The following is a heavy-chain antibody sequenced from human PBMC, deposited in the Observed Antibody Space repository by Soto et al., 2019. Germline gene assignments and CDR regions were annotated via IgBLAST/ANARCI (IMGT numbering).Heavy chain of an antibody. CDR3: VKEGYYYDSSGYYYGWFDP. V-gene: IGHV3-64D*06. D-gene: IGHD3-22*01. CDR2: ISSNGGST. CDR1: GFNFSSYS. Sequence: GALGTSCSAPGFNFSSYSMPWVRQAPGKGLEYVSAISSNGGSTYYADSVKGRFTISRDNSKNTLYLQMSSLRAEDTAVYYCVKEGYYYDSSGYYYGWFDPWGQGTLVTVSS. J-gene: IGHJ5*02.